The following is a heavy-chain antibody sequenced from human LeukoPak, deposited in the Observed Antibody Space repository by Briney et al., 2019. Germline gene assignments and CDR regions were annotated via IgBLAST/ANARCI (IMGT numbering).Heavy chain of an antibody. CDR1: GYTFTSYG. CDR3: ARASIAARPALSRLDV. CDR2: ISAYNGNT. J-gene: IGHJ6*04. V-gene: IGHV1-18*01. Sequence: ASVKVSCKASGYTFTSYGISWVRQAPGQGLEWMGWISAYNGNTNYAQKLQGRVTMTTDTSTSTAYMELRSLRSDDTAVYYCARASIAARPALSRLDVWGKGTTVTVSS. D-gene: IGHD6-6*01.